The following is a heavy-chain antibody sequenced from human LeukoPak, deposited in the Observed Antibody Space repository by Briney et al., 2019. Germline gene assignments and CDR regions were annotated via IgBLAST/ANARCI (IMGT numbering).Heavy chain of an antibody. CDR1: GFTFSSYS. CDR3: ARAPLYCSSTSCYPLYAFDI. Sequence: GGSLRLSCAASGFTFSSYSMNWVRQAPGKGPEWVSYISSSSSTIYYADSVKGRFTISRDNAKNSLYLQMNSLRAEDTAVYYCARAPLYCSSTSCYPLYAFDIWGQGTMVTVSS. V-gene: IGHV3-48*01. J-gene: IGHJ3*02. CDR2: ISSSSSTI. D-gene: IGHD2-2*01.